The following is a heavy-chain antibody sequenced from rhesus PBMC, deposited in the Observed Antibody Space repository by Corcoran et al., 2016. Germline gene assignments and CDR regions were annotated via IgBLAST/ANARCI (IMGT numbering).Heavy chain of an antibody. J-gene: IGHJ4*01. Sequence: QVQLQESGPGLVKPSETLSLTCAVSGGSLSGYYWGWIRQPPGKGLGWIGYISGSSGSTDYNPSLRSRVTSSTDAAKNQYSLKLTSGTAADTAVYYCARVVIIAVGRGIDYWGQGVLVTVSS. D-gene: IGHD6-13*01. CDR2: ISGSSGST. CDR3: ARVVIIAVGRGIDY. V-gene: IGHV4-165*01. CDR1: GGSLSGYY.